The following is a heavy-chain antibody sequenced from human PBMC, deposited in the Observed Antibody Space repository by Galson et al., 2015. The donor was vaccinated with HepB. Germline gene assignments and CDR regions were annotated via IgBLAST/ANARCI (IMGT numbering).Heavy chain of an antibody. CDR3: ASTTVTTEGYYYYGMDV. Sequence: SVKVSCKVSGYTLTELSMHWVRQAPGKGLEWMGGFDPEDGETIYAQKFQGRVTMTEDTSTDTAYMELSSLRSEDTAVYYCASTTVTTEGYYYYGMDVWGQGTTVTVSS. V-gene: IGHV1-24*01. CDR1: GYTLTELS. D-gene: IGHD4-17*01. CDR2: FDPEDGET. J-gene: IGHJ6*02.